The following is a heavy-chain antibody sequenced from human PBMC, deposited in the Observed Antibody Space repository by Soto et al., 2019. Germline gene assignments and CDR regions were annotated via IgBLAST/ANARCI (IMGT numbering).Heavy chain of an antibody. V-gene: IGHV4-39*01. J-gene: IGHJ5*02. Sequence: PSETLSLTCSVSGGSISSSGYYWGRIRQPPGKGLEWIGIIYYSGYTYYNPSLKSRVTISVDTSKNQFSLKLSSVTAADTAVYYCASPKIAFYNWFDPWGQGTLVTVSS. CDR3: ASPKIAFYNWFDP. CDR1: GGSISSSGYY. D-gene: IGHD3-3*02. CDR2: IYYSGYT.